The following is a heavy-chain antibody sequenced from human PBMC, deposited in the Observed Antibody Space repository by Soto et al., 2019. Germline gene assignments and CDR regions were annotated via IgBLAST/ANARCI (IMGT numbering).Heavy chain of an antibody. Sequence: QVQLQESGPGLVKPSQTLSLTCTVSGGSINSGAYYWSWIRQHPGKGLEWIGYIYYSGSTYYNPALKSRVTISVDTSKNQFSLKLSSVTAADTAVYYGARDLSDGYFDCWGQGTLVTVSS. V-gene: IGHV4-31*03. CDR2: IYYSGST. D-gene: IGHD6-25*01. CDR1: GGSINSGAYY. J-gene: IGHJ4*02. CDR3: ARDLSDGYFDC.